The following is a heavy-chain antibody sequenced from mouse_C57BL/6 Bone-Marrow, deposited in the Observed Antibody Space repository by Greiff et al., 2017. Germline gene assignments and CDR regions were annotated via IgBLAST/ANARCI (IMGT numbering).Heavy chain of an antibody. V-gene: IGHV5-17*01. CDR1: GFTFSDYG. D-gene: IGHD5-5*01. CDR3: ASGDLPSPYFDY. J-gene: IGHJ2*01. Sequence: DVKLVESGGGLVKPGGSLKLSCAASGFTFSDYGMHWVRQAPEKGLEWVAYISSGSSTIYYADTVKGRFTITRDNAKNTLFLQMTRLRSEDTAMYYCASGDLPSPYFDYWGQGTTLTVSS. CDR2: ISSGSSTI.